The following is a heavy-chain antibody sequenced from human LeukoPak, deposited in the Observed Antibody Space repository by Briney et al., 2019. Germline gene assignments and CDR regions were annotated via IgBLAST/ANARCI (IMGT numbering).Heavy chain of an antibody. Sequence: PGGSLRLSCAASGFTFSSYSMNWVRQAPGKGPEWVSSISSSSSYIYYADSVKGRFTISRDNAKNSLYLQMNSLRAEDTAVYYCARDLSSGYYYPTDYYYMDVWGKGTTVTVSS. D-gene: IGHD3-22*01. CDR3: ARDLSSGYYYPTDYYYMDV. CDR2: ISSSSSYI. J-gene: IGHJ6*03. CDR1: GFTFSSYS. V-gene: IGHV3-21*01.